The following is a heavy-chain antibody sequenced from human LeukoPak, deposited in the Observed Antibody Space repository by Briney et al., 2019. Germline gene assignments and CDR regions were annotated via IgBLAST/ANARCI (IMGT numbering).Heavy chain of an antibody. V-gene: IGHV1-2*02. D-gene: IGHD3/OR15-3a*01. CDR2: IKSDSGDP. Sequence: ASVKVSCKASGYTFTAYYLHWLRQAPGQGLEWMGWIKSDSGDPDYAKKFQGRVTMSRDTSISTAYMELSSLRSDDTAVYYCARVLDYSAGVQGHWGQGTLVTVSS. CDR3: ARVLDYSAGVQGH. CDR1: GYTFTAYY. J-gene: IGHJ4*02.